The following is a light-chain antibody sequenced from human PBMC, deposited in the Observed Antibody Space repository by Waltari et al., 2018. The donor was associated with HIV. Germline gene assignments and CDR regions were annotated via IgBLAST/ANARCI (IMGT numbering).Light chain of an antibody. J-gene: IGKJ2*01. CDR1: QSVDTTY. Sequence: DIVLTQSPGTLSLSPGERATLSCRPSQSVDTTYLAWYQQKPGQAPRLLIYGVSSRATGIPDRFSGSGSETDFALTISRLEPEDFAVYYCQHYAISPPMYTFGQGTKLEIK. CDR3: QHYAISPPMYT. CDR2: GVS. V-gene: IGKV3-20*01.